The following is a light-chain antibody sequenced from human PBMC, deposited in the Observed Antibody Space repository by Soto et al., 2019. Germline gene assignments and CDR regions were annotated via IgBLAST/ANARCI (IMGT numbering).Light chain of an antibody. CDR2: DAS. Sequence: IVLTQSPDTLSLSPGERATLSCRASQSVSSYLAWYQQKPGQAPRLLIYDASNRATGIPARFSGSGSGTDFTLTISSLEPEDSALYYCQQRSNWITFGQGTRLEIK. J-gene: IGKJ5*01. V-gene: IGKV3-11*01. CDR1: QSVSSY. CDR3: QQRSNWIT.